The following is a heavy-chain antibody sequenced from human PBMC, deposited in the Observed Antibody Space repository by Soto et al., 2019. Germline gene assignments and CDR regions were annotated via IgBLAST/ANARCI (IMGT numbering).Heavy chain of an antibody. V-gene: IGHV4-59*08. J-gene: IGHJ4*02. D-gene: IGHD6-19*01. CDR3: ARRTNYGTAWYPDC. Sequence: SETLSLTCAVSGGSISGYSWSWIRQPPGKGLEWIGNIHYSGGTNYNPSLKSRVTISLDTSKIQFSLQLTSVTAADTAVYYCARRTNYGTAWYPDCWGQGTLVTVS. CDR2: IHYSGGT. CDR1: GGSISGYS.